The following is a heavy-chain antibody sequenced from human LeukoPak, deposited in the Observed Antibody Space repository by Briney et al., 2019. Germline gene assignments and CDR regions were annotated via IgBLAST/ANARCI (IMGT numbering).Heavy chain of an antibody. J-gene: IGHJ4*02. CDR1: GYTFISYY. Sequence: GASVKVSCKASGYTFISYYMHWVRQAPGQGLEWMGIINPSGGSTRYAQKFQGRVTMTRDTSTSTVYMELSSLRSEDTAVYYCARDPYSNYYFDYWGQGTLVTVSS. CDR3: ARDPYSNYYFDY. D-gene: IGHD4-11*01. V-gene: IGHV1-46*01. CDR2: INPSGGST.